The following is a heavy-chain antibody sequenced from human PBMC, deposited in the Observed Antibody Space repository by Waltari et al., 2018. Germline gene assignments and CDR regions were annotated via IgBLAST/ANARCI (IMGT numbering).Heavy chain of an antibody. CDR1: GFIFDDYG. CDR2: INWSGDNA. V-gene: IGHV3-20*01. D-gene: IGHD2-15*01. Sequence: EVQMVESGGRVVRPGGSLRLPCVASGFIFDDYGLTWVRQVPGKGLEWVSVINWSGDNAGYADSVKGRFTVSRDNAKNSLYLEMNSLRAEDTALYHCARNFGTGYFYYGMDVWGQGTTVTVSS. CDR3: ARNFGTGYFYYGMDV. J-gene: IGHJ6*02.